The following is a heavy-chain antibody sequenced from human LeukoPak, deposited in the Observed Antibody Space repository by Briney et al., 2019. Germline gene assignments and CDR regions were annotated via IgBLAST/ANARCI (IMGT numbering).Heavy chain of an antibody. V-gene: IGHV4-59*08. Sequence: SETLSLTCAVYGGSFSGYYWSWIRQPPGKGLEWIGYIYYSGSTNYNPSLKSRVTISVDTSKNQFSLKLSSVTAADTAVYYCARRRKDSAFDIWGQGTMVTVSS. D-gene: IGHD3/OR15-3a*01. CDR3: ARRRKDSAFDI. CDR1: GGSFSGYY. CDR2: IYYSGST. J-gene: IGHJ3*02.